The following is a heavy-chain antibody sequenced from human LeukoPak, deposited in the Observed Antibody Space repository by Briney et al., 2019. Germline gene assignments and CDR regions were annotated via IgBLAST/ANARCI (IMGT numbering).Heavy chain of an antibody. CDR1: GASINSYY. D-gene: IGHD3-10*01. Sequence: SPETLSLTCTVSGASINSYYWSWIRQPPGKGLEWIGYISYSGSTNYNPSLKSRVTISADTSKNQVSLTLSSVTAADTAVYYCARHPELYFFDYWGQGTLVTVSS. J-gene: IGHJ4*02. CDR2: ISYSGST. V-gene: IGHV4-59*08. CDR3: ARHPELYFFDY.